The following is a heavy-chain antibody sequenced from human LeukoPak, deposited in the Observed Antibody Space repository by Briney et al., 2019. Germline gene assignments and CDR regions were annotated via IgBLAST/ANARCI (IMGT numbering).Heavy chain of an antibody. CDR2: IYHSGTN. J-gene: IGHJ6*03. Sequence: SETLSLTCTVSGYSIDSGYYCGWIQQPPEKRLEWIANIYHSGTNYPTPSLQSRVNISVDTSKDQFSLKLSSVTAADTAVYYCARGREGYYDFWSGYPDYYYYMDVWGKGTTVTVSS. CDR3: ARGREGYYDFWSGYPDYYYYMDV. CDR1: GYSIDSGYY. V-gene: IGHV4-38-2*02. D-gene: IGHD3-3*01.